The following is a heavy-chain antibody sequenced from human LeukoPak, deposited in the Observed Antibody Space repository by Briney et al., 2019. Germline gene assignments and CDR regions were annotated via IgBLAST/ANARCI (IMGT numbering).Heavy chain of an antibody. Sequence: GASVKVSCKASGYTFTCYYMHWVRQAPGQGLEWMGWINPNSGGTNYAQKFQGRAPMTRDTSISTAYMELSRLRSDDTAVYYCARGLNDYGDERGYWGQGTLVTVSS. V-gene: IGHV1-2*02. J-gene: IGHJ4*02. CDR3: ARGLNDYGDERGY. CDR2: INPNSGGT. CDR1: GYTFTCYY. D-gene: IGHD4-17*01.